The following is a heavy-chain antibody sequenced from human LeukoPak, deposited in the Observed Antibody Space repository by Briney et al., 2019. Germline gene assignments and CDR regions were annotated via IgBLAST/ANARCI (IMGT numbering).Heavy chain of an antibody. D-gene: IGHD3-10*01. CDR2: IYYSGST. CDR3: ARGGSGISNAFNI. V-gene: IGHV4-59*01. J-gene: IGHJ3*02. Sequence: SETLSLSCTVSGGSISNYYMNWIRQPPGKGLEWIGYIYYSGSTKYNPSLNSRVTISLNTSKNQFSLKLRSVTAADTAVYYCARGGSGISNAFNIWGQGTMVTVSS. CDR1: GGSISNYY.